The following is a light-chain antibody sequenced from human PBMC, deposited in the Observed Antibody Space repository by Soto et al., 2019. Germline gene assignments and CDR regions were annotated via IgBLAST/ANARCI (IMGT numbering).Light chain of an antibody. CDR1: QSLSNS. J-gene: IGKJ2*01. CDR2: KAS. Sequence: DIQMTQSPSTLSASVGDRVTITCRASQSLSNSLAWYQQKPGKAPNLLIYKASSLESGVPSRFRGSGSGTDFTLTISSLQPDDFATYYCQQYNRYPYTFGQGTKLEIK. V-gene: IGKV1-5*03. CDR3: QQYNRYPYT.